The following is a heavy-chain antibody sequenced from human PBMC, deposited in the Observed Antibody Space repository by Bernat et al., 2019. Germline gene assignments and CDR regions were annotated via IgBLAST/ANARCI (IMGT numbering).Heavy chain of an antibody. J-gene: IGHJ4*02. CDR3: TRSGAPAEQTFDY. CDR2: VRTKANGFAT. Sequence: EVQLAESGGGLVQPGGSLKLSCAASGLTFSDSTMQWVRQASGKGLEWVGRVRTKANGFATSYAASVKGRFTISRDDSKNTAYLQMNSLKIEDTAVYYCTRSGAPAEQTFDYWGQGTLVTVSS. CDR1: GLTFSDST. D-gene: IGHD3-10*01. V-gene: IGHV3-73*01.